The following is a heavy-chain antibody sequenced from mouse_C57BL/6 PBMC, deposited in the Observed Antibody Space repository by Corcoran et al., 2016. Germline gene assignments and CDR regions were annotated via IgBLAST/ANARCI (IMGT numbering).Heavy chain of an antibody. D-gene: IGHD1-1*01. V-gene: IGHV9-3*01. CDR3: ARGYGSSLYAMDY. CDR1: GYTFTTSG. Sequence: QIQLVQSGPELKKPGETVKISCKASGYTFTTSGMSWVKQAPGKGLKWMGWINTYSGVPTYADDFKGRLAFSLETSASTAYLQLNKLKNEDTATDFCARGYGSSLYAMDYWGQGTSVTVSS. J-gene: IGHJ4*01. CDR2: INTYSGVP.